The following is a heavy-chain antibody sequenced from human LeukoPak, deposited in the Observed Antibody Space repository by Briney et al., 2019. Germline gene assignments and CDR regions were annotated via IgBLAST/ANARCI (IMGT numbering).Heavy chain of an antibody. CDR1: GYTFTGYY. V-gene: IGHV1-2*02. Sequence: ASVKVSCKASGYTFTGYYMHWVRQAPGHGREGMGWINPNSGGTNYAQKFQGRVTMTRDTSISTAYMELSRLRADDTAVYYCARDRDDSSGYYRETLFDYWGQGTLVTVSS. CDR3: ARDRDDSSGYYRETLFDY. CDR2: INPNSGGT. D-gene: IGHD3-22*01. J-gene: IGHJ4*02.